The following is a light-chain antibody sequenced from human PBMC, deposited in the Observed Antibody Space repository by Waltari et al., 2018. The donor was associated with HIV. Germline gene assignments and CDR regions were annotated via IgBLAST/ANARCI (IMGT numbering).Light chain of an antibody. CDR2: QNN. Sequence: SYGLTQSPSVSVSPGQTAIIPSSGDALWNKYVSWYQQRPGQSPVSVIYQNNKRPSGIPERFSGSNSGNTASLTISGTQTMDEADYYCQAWDSSPYWVFGGGTKLTVL. J-gene: IGLJ3*02. CDR3: QAWDSSPYWV. CDR1: ALWNKY. V-gene: IGLV3-1*01.